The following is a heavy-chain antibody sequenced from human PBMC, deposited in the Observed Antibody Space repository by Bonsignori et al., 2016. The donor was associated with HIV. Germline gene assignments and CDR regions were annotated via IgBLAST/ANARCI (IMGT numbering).Heavy chain of an antibody. J-gene: IGHJ4*02. CDR3: ARGEVDYGDTNFDY. V-gene: IGHV4-38-2*01. CDR1: GYSISSGYY. CDR2: IYHSGST. D-gene: IGHD4-17*01. Sequence: QVQLQESGPGLVKPSETLSLTCAVSGYSISSGYYWGWIRQPPGKGLEWIGSIYHSGSTYYNPSLKSRVTISVDTSKNQFSLKLSSVTAADTAVYYXARGEVDYGDTNFDYWGQGTLVTVSS.